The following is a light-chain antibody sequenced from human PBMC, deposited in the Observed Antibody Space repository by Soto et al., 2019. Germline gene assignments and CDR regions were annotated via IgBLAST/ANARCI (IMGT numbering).Light chain of an antibody. J-gene: IGKJ1*01. V-gene: IGKV1-5*01. CDR3: QQYNSYSWT. CDR2: DAS. CDR1: QSISSW. Sequence: DIQMTQSPSTLSASVGDRVTITCRASQSISSWLAWYQQKPGKAPKLLIYDASSLESGVPSRFSGSGSGTEFPLTLSSLQPDDSAAYYCQQYNSYSWTFGQRTKVQIK.